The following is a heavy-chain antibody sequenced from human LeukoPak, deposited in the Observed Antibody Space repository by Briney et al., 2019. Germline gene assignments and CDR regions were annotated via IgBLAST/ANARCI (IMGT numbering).Heavy chain of an antibody. Sequence: SVKVSCKASGGTFSSYAISWVRQAPGHGLEWMGGIIPIFGTANYAQKLQGRVTMTTDTSTSTAYMELRSLRSDDTAVYYCARDVHSSGWYSFDYWGQGTLVTVSS. CDR1: GGTFSSYA. CDR3: ARDVHSSGWYSFDY. V-gene: IGHV1-69*05. D-gene: IGHD6-19*01. CDR2: IIPIFGTA. J-gene: IGHJ4*02.